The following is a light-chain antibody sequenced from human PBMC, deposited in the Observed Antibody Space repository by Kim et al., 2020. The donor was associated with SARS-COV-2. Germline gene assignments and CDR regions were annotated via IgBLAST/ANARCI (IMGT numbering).Light chain of an antibody. Sequence: SYELTQPPSVSVAPGKTARITCGGNNIGSKSVHWYQQKPGQAPVLVIYYDSDLPSRIPERFSVSNSGKTATLTISRVEAVDEADYYCPVSDSGVVFGGGT. CDR2: YDS. CDR3: PVSDSGVV. V-gene: IGLV3-21*04. CDR1: NIGSKS. J-gene: IGLJ2*01.